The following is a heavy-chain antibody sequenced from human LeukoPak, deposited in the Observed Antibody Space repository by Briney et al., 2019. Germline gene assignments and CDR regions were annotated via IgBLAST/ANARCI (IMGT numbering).Heavy chain of an antibody. J-gene: IGHJ6*02. CDR1: GGSFSGYY. CDR2: INHSGST. CDR3: ARQKGPRDITSLPLMDV. D-gene: IGHD2-15*01. Sequence: SETLSLTCAVYGGSFSGYYWSWIRQPPGKGLEWIGEINHSGSTNHNPSLKSRVTISVDTTKNQFSLKLSSVTAADTAVYFCARQKGPRDITSLPLMDVWGLGTTVTVSS. V-gene: IGHV4-34*01.